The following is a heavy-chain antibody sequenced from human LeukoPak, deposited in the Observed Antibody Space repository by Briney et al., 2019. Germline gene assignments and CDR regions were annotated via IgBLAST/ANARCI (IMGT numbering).Heavy chain of an antibody. V-gene: IGHV4-34*01. CDR3: ARGESPFSSSWLDY. Sequence: SETLSLTCAVYGGSFSGYYWSWIRQPPGKGLEWIGEINHSGGTNYNPSLKSRVTISVDTSKNQFSLKLSSVTAADTAVYYCARGESPFSSSWLDYWGQGTLVTVSS. J-gene: IGHJ4*02. CDR1: GGSFSGYY. CDR2: INHSGGT. D-gene: IGHD6-13*01.